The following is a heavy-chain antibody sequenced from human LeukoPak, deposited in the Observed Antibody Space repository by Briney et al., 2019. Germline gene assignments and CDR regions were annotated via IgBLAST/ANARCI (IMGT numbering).Heavy chain of an antibody. D-gene: IGHD3-9*01. J-gene: IGHJ5*02. CDR1: GGSLSSYY. CDR2: IYYSGST. V-gene: IGHV4-59*08. Sequence: PSETLSLTCTVSGGSLSSYYWNWIRQPPGKELEWIGYIYYSGSTKYNPPLKSRVTISVATSKNQSSLTLSSATAADTTVYYCTRRGYVILAGYVSWFDPWGQGTLVTVSS. CDR3: TRRGYVILAGYVSWFDP.